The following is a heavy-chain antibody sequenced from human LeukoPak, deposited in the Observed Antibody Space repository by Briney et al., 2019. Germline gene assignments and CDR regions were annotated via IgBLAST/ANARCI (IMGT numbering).Heavy chain of an antibody. CDR1: GGSISNYY. CDR3: AREHKDYDSSRYYYGY. CDR2: MYTSGSI. D-gene: IGHD3-22*01. V-gene: IGHV4-4*07. J-gene: IGHJ4*02. Sequence: PSDTLSLTCTVSGGSISNYYWSWIRQPAGKGLEWIGRMYTSGSIDHNPSLKSRVTMSVDSSKNQFSLRLTSVTPADTAVYYCAREHKDYDSSRYYYGYWGRGTLVTGSS.